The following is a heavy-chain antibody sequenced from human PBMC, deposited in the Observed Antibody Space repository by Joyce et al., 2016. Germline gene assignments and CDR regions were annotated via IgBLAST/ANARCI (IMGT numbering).Heavy chain of an antibody. CDR3: AKARQLRNFYYYMDV. V-gene: IGHV3-30*18. Sequence: QVQLVESGGGVVQPGRSLRLSCVASGFTFTNYAIHWVRQAPGKGLEWVAVISYDGNNKYYADYVKGRFTISRDNSKNTLYLQMNSLRGEDTAVYYCAKARQLRNFYYYMDVWGTGTTVTVSS. D-gene: IGHD2-2*01. CDR1: GFTFTNYA. CDR2: ISYDGNNK. J-gene: IGHJ6*03.